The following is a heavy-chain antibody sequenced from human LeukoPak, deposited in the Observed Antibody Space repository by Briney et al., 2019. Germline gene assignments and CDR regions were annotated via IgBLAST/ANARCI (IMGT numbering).Heavy chain of an antibody. J-gene: IGHJ5*02. CDR1: GDRVSINSAA. V-gene: IGHV6-1*01. CDR2: TYYRSKWYN. CDR3: ARDRGWYWMFDP. Sequence: QSLSLTCAMSGDRVSINSAAWNWIRQSPSRGLEWLGRTYYRSKWYNDYAVSVKSRITINPDTYKNQFSVQLNSVTPEDTAVYYCARDRGWYWMFDPWGQGTLVSVSS. D-gene: IGHD6-19*01.